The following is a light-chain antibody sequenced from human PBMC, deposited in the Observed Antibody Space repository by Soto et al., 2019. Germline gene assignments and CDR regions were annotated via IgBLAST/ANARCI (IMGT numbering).Light chain of an antibody. CDR1: QSVSSN. CDR3: LQYNSYPRT. J-gene: IGKJ1*01. Sequence: EIVMTQSPATLSVSPGERATLSCRASQSVSSNLAWYQQKPGQAPRLLIYGASTRATGIPARFSGSGSGTEFTLTISSLQSEDFAVYYCLQYNSYPRTFGQGTKVEIK. CDR2: GAS. V-gene: IGKV3-15*01.